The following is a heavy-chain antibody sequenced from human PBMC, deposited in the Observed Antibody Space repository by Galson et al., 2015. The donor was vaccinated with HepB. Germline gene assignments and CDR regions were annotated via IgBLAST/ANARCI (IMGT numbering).Heavy chain of an antibody. D-gene: IGHD4-11*01. CDR3: AKDSSSKSPDWYFDL. CDR2: MSAGGINT. V-gene: IGHV3-23*01. Sequence: SLRLSCAASGFTFSTYAMSWVRLAPGQGLEWVSTMSAGGINTYYADSVKGRFTISRDNSKNTLYLQMSSLRAEDTAVYYCAKDSSSKSPDWYFDLWGRGTLVTVSS. CDR1: GFTFSTYA. J-gene: IGHJ2*01.